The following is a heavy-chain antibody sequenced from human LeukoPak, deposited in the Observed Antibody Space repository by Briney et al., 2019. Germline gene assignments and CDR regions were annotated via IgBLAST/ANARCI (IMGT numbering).Heavy chain of an antibody. D-gene: IGHD6-13*01. CDR2: IYYRGST. CDR1: GGSISSYY. CDR3: AEIAAAGFY. V-gene: IGHV4-59*08. Sequence: SETLSLTCTVSGGSISSYYWSWIRQPPGKGLEWIGYIYYRGSTNYNPSLKSRVTISVDTSKNQFSLKLSSVTAADTAVYYCAEIAAAGFYWGQGTLVTVSS. J-gene: IGHJ4*02.